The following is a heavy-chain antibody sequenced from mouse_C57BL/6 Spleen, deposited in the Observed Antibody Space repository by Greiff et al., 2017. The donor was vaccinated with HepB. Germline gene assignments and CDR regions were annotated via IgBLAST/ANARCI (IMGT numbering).Heavy chain of an antibody. J-gene: IGHJ4*01. D-gene: IGHD1-1*02. CDR1: GYTFTSYW. CDR3: ARVLWDYAMDY. CDR2: IDPSDSET. Sequence: VQLQQPGAELVRPGSSVKLSCKASGYTFTSYWMHWVKQRPIQGLEWIGNIDPSDSETHYNQKFKDKATLTVDKSSSTAYMQLSSLTSEDSAVYYCARVLWDYAMDYWGQGTSVTVSS. V-gene: IGHV1-52*01.